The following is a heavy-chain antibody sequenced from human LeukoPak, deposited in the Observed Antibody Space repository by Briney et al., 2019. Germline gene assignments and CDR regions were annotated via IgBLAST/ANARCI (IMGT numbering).Heavy chain of an antibody. CDR2: FGTDGKTK. D-gene: IGHD3-9*01. CDR3: AKEAYLDNWYFDL. Sequence: PGGSLRLSCVASGFAFSSYSIHWVRQAPGRGLEWVAVFGTDGKTKLYADAVKGRFTISRDNSMNTLFLQMNSLRVEDTAVYYCAKEAYLDNWYFDLWGRGTLATVSS. CDR1: GFAFSSYS. V-gene: IGHV3-30*18. J-gene: IGHJ2*01.